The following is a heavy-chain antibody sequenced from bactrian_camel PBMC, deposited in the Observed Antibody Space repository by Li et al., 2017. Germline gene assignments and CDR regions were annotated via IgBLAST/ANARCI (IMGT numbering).Heavy chain of an antibody. D-gene: IGHD2*01. Sequence: VQLVESGGGSVQTGGSLKLSCAASTLDYCMGWFRQAPGKEREGVATISSGGIVTYADSMGGRFTISRDNAKNTLDLQMNSLKPEDTAMYYCAAFTRNIYCTPGLRCDGIIYNYWGQGTQVTVS. CDR1: TLDYC. CDR3: AAFTRNIYCTPGLRCDGIIYNY. V-gene: IGHV3S55*01. J-gene: IGHJ4*01. CDR2: ISSGGIV.